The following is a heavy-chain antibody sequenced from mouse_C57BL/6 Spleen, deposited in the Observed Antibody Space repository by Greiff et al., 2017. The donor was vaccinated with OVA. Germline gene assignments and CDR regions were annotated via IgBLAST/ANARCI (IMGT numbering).Heavy chain of an antibody. CDR3: ARSGGSSFDY. Sequence: QVQLQQPGAELVKPGASVKLSCKASGYTFTSYWMQWVKQRPGQGLEWIGEIDPSDSYTNYNQKFKGKATLTVDTSSSTAYMQLSSLTSEDSAVYYCARSGGSSFDYWGQGTTLTVYS. J-gene: IGHJ2*01. V-gene: IGHV1-50*01. CDR1: GYTFTSYW. D-gene: IGHD1-1*01. CDR2: IDPSDSYT.